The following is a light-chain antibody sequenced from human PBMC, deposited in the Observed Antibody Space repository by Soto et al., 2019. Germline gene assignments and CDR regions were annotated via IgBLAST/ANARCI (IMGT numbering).Light chain of an antibody. CDR1: QGVSRK. CDR3: QQYHTWPII. J-gene: IGKJ4*01. CDR2: GAS. V-gene: IGKV3-15*01. Sequence: DIVMTQSPATLSVAPGERVTFSCRASQGVSRKLAWYQHKPGQAPRLLISGASTGATGIPARFSGSGSGTEFTLTISSLQSEDCAIYYCQQYHTWPIIFGGGTKV.